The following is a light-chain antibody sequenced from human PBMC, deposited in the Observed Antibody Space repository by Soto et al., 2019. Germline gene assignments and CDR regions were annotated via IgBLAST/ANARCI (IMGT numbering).Light chain of an antibody. CDR1: QSLLHSNGHNL. J-gene: IGKJ4*01. CDR2: WAS. CDR3: MQALQTPLT. Sequence: DIVLIQSPLSLPVTPGEPASISCRSSQSLLHSNGHNLLDWYLQKPGQSPQRLIYWASNRASGVPDRFSGGGSGTDFTLKISRVEAEDVGVYYCMQALQTPLTFGGGTKVEIK. V-gene: IGKV2-28*01.